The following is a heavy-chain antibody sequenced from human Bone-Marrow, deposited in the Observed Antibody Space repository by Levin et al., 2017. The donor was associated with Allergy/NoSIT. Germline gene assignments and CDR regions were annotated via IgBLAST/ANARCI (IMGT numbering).Heavy chain of an antibody. CDR3: ARGPYSGYDLSVYGMDV. V-gene: IGHV1-69*13. J-gene: IGHJ6*02. CDR2: IIPIFGTA. Sequence: SVKVSCNASGGIFRSYTISWVRQAPGQGLEWMGGIIPIFGTANYAQKFQGRATITADESTSTAYMELTSLRTEDTAVYYCARGPYSGYDLSVYGMDVWGQGTTVTVSS. D-gene: IGHD5-12*01. CDR1: GGIFRSYT.